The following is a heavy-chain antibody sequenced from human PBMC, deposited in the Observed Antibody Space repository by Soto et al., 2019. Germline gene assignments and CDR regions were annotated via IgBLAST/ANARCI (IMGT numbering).Heavy chain of an antibody. D-gene: IGHD4-17*01. V-gene: IGHV4-59*10. Sequence: PSETLSLTCSVAGASITSYYWSWIRQSAGEGLQWIGLVYARGATNYNPSLKSRVSISGDTSKNQISLKLTSVTAADTAVYYCARSSGDDFFYYGMDVWGHGTTVTGSS. J-gene: IGHJ6*02. CDR3: ARSSGDDFFYYGMDV. CDR1: GASITSYY. CDR2: VYARGAT.